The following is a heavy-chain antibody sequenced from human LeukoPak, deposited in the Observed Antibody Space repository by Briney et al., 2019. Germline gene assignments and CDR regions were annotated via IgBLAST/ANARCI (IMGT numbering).Heavy chain of an antibody. Sequence: PGGSLRLSCAASGFTFSRYGMSWVRQAPGKGVEWVWAISGSGGSTYYADSVEGRFTISRDNSKNTMYLQMNSLRAEDTAVYYCAKAVGTEGYWGQGTLVTVSS. D-gene: IGHD6-13*01. CDR3: AKAVGTEGY. V-gene: IGHV3-23*01. CDR2: ISGSGGST. J-gene: IGHJ4*02. CDR1: GFTFSRYG.